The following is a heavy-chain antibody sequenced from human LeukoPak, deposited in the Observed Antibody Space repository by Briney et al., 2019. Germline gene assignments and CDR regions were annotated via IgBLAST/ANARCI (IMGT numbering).Heavy chain of an antibody. Sequence: SETLSLTCTVSGGSISSYYWSWIRQPPGKGLEWIGYIYYSGSTNYNPSLKSRVTISVDTSKNQFSLKLSSVTAADTAVYYCARANPLVAGAFDIWGQGTMVTVSS. V-gene: IGHV4-59*01. CDR2: IYYSGST. D-gene: IGHD2-15*01. CDR1: GGSISSYY. CDR3: ARANPLVAGAFDI. J-gene: IGHJ3*02.